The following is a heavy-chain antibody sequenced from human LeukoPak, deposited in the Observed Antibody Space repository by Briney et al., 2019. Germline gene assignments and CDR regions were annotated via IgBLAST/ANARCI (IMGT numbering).Heavy chain of an antibody. CDR3: AKGPVAVAGYYFDH. Sequence: GGSLRLSCAASGFTFSSYAMSWVRQAPGKGLEWVSSISGSGGTTYYADSVKGRFTISSDNPNNTLDLQMNSLTAEDTAVYYCAKGPVAVAGYYFDHWGQGTLVTVSS. V-gene: IGHV3-23*01. CDR2: ISGSGGTT. D-gene: IGHD6-19*01. CDR1: GFTFSSYA. J-gene: IGHJ4*02.